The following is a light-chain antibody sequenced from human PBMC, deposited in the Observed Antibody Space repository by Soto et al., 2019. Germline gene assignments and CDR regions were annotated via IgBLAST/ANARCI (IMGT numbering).Light chain of an antibody. CDR2: WAS. V-gene: IGKV4-1*01. CDR1: QTVLYSSNNKNY. J-gene: IGKJ3*01. CDR3: QQYYGTPFT. Sequence: DIVMTQSPESLAVSLGERATINCKSSQTVLYSSNNKNYFAWYQQKPGQPPKLLISWASTRESGVPDRFSGSGFGTDFTLTISGLQAEDVAVYYCQQYYGTPFTFGPGTKVDLK.